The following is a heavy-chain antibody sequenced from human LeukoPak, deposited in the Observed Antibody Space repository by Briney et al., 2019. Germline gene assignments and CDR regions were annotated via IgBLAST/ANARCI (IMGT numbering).Heavy chain of an antibody. CDR1: GYTFTSYG. J-gene: IGHJ4*02. D-gene: IGHD3-9*01. CDR2: ISAYNGNT. CDR3: ASGVYYDILTGYYGPFDY. Sequence: SVKVSCKASGYTFTSYGISWVRQAPGQGLEWMGWISAYNGNTNYAQKFQGRVTITADESTSTAYMELSSLRSEDTAVYYCASGVYYDILTGYYGPFDYWGQGTLVTVSS. V-gene: IGHV1-18*01.